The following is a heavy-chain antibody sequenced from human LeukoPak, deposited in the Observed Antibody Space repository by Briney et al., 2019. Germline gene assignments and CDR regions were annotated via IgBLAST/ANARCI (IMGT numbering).Heavy chain of an antibody. J-gene: IGHJ5*02. CDR1: GFTFSSYA. Sequence: LSGGSLRLSCAASGFTFSSYAMPWVRQAPGKGLEWVAVISYDGSNKYYADSVKGRFTISRDNSKNTLYLQMNSLRAEDMAVYYCARDWVYYGDSRGWFDPWGQGTLVTVSS. CDR3: ARDWVYYGDSRGWFDP. CDR2: ISYDGSNK. V-gene: IGHV3-30-3*01. D-gene: IGHD4-17*01.